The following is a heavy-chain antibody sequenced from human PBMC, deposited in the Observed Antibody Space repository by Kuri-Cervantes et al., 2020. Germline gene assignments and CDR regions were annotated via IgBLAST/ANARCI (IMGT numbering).Heavy chain of an antibody. J-gene: IGHJ6*02. Sequence: SCAVSGYSISSSYYWGWIRQPPGKGLEWIGYIYYSGSTYYNPSLKSRVTISVDTSKNQFSLKLSSVTAADTAVYYCARVPLDYYYDSSGYYYYYYGMDVWGQGTTVTVSS. V-gene: IGHV4-30-4*01. D-gene: IGHD3-22*01. CDR1: GYSISSSYY. CDR2: IYYSGST. CDR3: ARVPLDYYYDSSGYYYYYYGMDV.